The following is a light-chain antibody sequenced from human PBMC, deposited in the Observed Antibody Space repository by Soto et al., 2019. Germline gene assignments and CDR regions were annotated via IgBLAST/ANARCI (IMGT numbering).Light chain of an antibody. CDR2: GAS. J-gene: IGKJ3*01. CDR3: QQYGSSPLFT. CDR1: LSVSSSY. V-gene: IGKV3-20*01. Sequence: EIVLTQSPGTLSLSPGERATLSCRASLSVSSSYLAWYQQKPGQAPRLLIYGASSRATGIPDRFSGSGSGTDFTLTISRLGPEDFAVYYCQQYGSSPLFTFGPGTKVDIK.